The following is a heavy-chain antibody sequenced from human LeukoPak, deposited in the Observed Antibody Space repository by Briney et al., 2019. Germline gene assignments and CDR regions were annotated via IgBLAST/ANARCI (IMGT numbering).Heavy chain of an antibody. CDR3: ARGKIGYYYGDYDGY. V-gene: IGHV3-48*02. D-gene: IGHD4-17*01. CDR2: INTISSTK. CDR1: GFTFSSYD. J-gene: IGHJ4*02. Sequence: QPGGSLRLSCAASGFTFSSYDMNWVRQAPGKGLEWVSYINTISSTKYYADSVKGRFTISRDNAKTSLSLQMNSLRDEDTAVYYCARGKIGYYYGDYDGYWGQGTLVTVSS.